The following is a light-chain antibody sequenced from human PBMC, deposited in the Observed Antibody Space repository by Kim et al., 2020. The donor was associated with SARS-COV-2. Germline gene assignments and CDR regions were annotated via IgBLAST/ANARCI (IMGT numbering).Light chain of an antibody. J-gene: IGKJ1*01. CDR2: GAS. CDR3: QQYESSPRT. Sequence: EIVLTQSPGTLSLSPGDRATLSCRASQSVSSNYLAWYQQKPGQAPRLLIYGASSRATGIPDRFSGSGSATDFTLTISRLEPEDFAVYYCQQYESSPRTVGQGTKVDIK. CDR1: QSVSSNY. V-gene: IGKV3-20*01.